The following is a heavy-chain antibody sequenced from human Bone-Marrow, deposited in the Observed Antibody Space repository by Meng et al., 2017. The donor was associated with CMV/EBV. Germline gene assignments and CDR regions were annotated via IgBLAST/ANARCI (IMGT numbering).Heavy chain of an antibody. Sequence: ASVKVSCKASGYTFTGYYVHWVRQAPGQGLEWMGWINPNSGGTNYAQKFQGRVTMTRDTSISTAYMELSRLRSDDTAVYYCARESEWVGAFDIWGQGTMVTVSS. CDR1: GYTFTGYY. D-gene: IGHD3-3*01. CDR2: INPNSGGT. J-gene: IGHJ3*02. CDR3: ARESEWVGAFDI. V-gene: IGHV1-2*02.